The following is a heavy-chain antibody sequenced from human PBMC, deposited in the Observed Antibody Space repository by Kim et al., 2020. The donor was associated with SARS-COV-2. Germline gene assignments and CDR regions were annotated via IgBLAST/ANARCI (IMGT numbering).Heavy chain of an antibody. CDR1: GGSVSSGSYY. V-gene: IGHV4-61*01. J-gene: IGHJ5*02. Sequence: SETLSLTCTVSGGSVSSGSYYWSWIRQPPGKGLEWIGYIYYSGSTNYNPSLKSRVTISVDTSKNQFSLKLSSVTAADTAVYYCARDPGRRDWGSFWDNLTFDPWGQGTLVTVSS. D-gene: IGHD3-16*01. CDR3: ARDPGRRDWGSFWDNLTFDP. CDR2: IYYSGST.